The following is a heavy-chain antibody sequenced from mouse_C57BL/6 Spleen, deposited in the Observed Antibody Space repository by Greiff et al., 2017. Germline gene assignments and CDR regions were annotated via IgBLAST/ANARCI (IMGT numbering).Heavy chain of an antibody. V-gene: IGHV1-18*01. J-gene: IGHJ2*01. CDR3: ARTSAYYFDY. CDR2: INPNNGGT. D-gene: IGHD6-1*01. Sequence: FQLQQSGPELVKPGASVKISCKASGYTFTDYNMDWVKQSHGKSLEWIGDINPNNGGTIYNQKFKGKATLTVDKSSSTAYMELRSLTSEDTAVYDCARTSAYYFDYWGQVTTLTVSS. CDR1: GYTFTDYN.